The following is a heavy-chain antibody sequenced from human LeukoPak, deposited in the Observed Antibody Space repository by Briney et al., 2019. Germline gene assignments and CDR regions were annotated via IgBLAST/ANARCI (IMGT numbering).Heavy chain of an antibody. J-gene: IGHJ4*02. CDR2: IRYDGINK. CDR3: AKSHVIASYVGDY. Sequence: PGGSLRLSCTASGFTFSSYGIHWVRQAPGKGLEWVAFIRYDGINKFYADSVKGRFTISRDTSKNTLFLEMSSLRAEDMAVYYCAKSHVIASYVGDYWGQGTLVTVSS. CDR1: GFTFSSYG. V-gene: IGHV3-30*02. D-gene: IGHD2-21*01.